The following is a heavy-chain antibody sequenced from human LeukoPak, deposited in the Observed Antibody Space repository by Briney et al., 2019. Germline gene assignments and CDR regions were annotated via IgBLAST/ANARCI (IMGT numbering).Heavy chain of an antibody. CDR3: AKDGWFYDSSGSYAFDI. Sequence: GGSLRLSCAASGFTFSSYAMSWVRQAPGKGLEWVSAISGSGGSTYYADSVKGRFTISRDNSKNTLYLQMNSLRAEDTAVYYCAKDGWFYDSSGSYAFDIWGQGTMVTVSS. CDR2: ISGSGGST. V-gene: IGHV3-23*01. CDR1: GFTFSSYA. D-gene: IGHD3-22*01. J-gene: IGHJ3*02.